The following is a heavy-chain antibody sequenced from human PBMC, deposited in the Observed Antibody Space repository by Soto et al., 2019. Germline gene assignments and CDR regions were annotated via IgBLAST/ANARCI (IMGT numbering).Heavy chain of an antibody. CDR1: GFTFSSYA. Sequence: GGSLRLSCAASGFTFSSYAMSWVRQAPGKGLEWVSAISGSGRSTYYADSVKGRFTISRDNTKNTLYLQMNSLRAEDTAVYYCAKDKRSGNDLIDYWGQGTLVTVSS. J-gene: IGHJ4*02. CDR2: ISGSGRST. D-gene: IGHD3-10*01. CDR3: AKDKRSGNDLIDY. V-gene: IGHV3-23*01.